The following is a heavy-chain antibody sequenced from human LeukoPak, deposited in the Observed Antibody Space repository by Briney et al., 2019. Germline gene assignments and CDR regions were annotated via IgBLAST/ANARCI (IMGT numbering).Heavy chain of an antibody. D-gene: IGHD3-22*01. CDR3: ASLRQMRYYDSSPEFDY. V-gene: IGHV4-4*09. CDR2: ICTSGST. CDR1: GCSISSYY. J-gene: IGHJ4*02. Sequence: SETLSLTCTASGCSISSYYRSWIRQPPGKGLEWIAYICTSGSTNYNPSHESRVTISVDTSKNQFSLKLSSVTDADTAVYYCASLRQMRYYDSSPEFDYWGQGTLVTVSS.